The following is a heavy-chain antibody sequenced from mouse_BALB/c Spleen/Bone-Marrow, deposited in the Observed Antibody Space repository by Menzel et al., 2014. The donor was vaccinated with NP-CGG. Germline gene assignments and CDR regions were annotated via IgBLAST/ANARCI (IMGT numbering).Heavy chain of an antibody. J-gene: IGHJ1*01. D-gene: IGHD2-3*01. Sequence: VHLVESGAELVKPGAPVKLSCKASGYTFTSYWMNWVKQRPGRGLEWIGRIDPSDSETHYNQKFKDKATLTVDKSSSTAYIQLSSLTSEDSAVYYCPRSHGYCPYWYFDVWGAGTTVTVSS. V-gene: IGHV1-69*02. CDR2: IDPSDSET. CDR1: GYTFTSYW. CDR3: PRSHGYCPYWYFDV.